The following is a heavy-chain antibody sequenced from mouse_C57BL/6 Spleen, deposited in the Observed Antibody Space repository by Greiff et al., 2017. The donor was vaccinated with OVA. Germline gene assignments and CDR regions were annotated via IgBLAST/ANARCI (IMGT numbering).Heavy chain of an antibody. CDR3: AQGREDSSGYAD. V-gene: IGHV1-63*01. Sequence: VQLQQSGAELVRPGTSVKMSCKASGYTFTNYWIGWAKQRPGHGLEWIGDIYPGGGYTNYNEKFKGKATLTADKSSSTAYMQVSSLESEDSAIYYCAQGREDSSGYADWGQGTTLTVSA. CDR2: IYPGGGYT. J-gene: IGHJ2*01. D-gene: IGHD3-2*02. CDR1: GYTFTNYW.